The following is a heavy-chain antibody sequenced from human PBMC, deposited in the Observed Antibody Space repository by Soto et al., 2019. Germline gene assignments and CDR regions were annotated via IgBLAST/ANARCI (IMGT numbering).Heavy chain of an antibody. D-gene: IGHD6-13*01. J-gene: IGHJ4*02. CDR3: ARALREYSSSWYHPWALDY. V-gene: IGHV3-33*01. CDR2: IGYDGSNK. CDR1: GFTFSSYG. Sequence: GGSLRLSCAASGFTFSSYGMHWVRQAPGKGLEWVAVIGYDGSNKYYADSVKGRFTISRDNSKNTLYLQMNSLRAEDTAVYYCARALREYSSSWYHPWALDYWGQGTLVTVSS.